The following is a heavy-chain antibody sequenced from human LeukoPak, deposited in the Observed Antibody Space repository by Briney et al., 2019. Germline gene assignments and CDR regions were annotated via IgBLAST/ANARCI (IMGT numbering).Heavy chain of an antibody. CDR1: DYSISRGYY. V-gene: IGHV4-38-2*01. CDR2: IYHSGST. J-gene: IGHJ4*02. Sequence: SETLSLTCAVSDYSISRGYYWGWIRQPPGKGLEWIGSIYHSGSTYYNPSLKSRVTISVDTSKNQFPLNLRSVTAADTAVYYCARHPHIVVAGTTWLYYFDYWGQGTLVTVSS. CDR3: ARHPHIVVAGTTWLYYFDY. D-gene: IGHD2-2*01.